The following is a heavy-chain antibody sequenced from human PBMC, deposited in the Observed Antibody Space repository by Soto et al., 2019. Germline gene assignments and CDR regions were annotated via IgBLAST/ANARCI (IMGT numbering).Heavy chain of an antibody. CDR2: TRNKANSYTT. CDR3: ARGVDTAMAY. V-gene: IGHV3-72*01. Sequence: EVQLVESGGGLVQPGGSLRLSCAASGFTFSDHYMDWVRQAPGKGLEWVGRTRNKANSYTTEYAASVKGRFTISRDDSKNSLYLQMHSLKTEDTAVYYCARGVDTAMAYWGQGTTVTVSS. J-gene: IGHJ6*02. D-gene: IGHD5-18*01. CDR1: GFTFSDHY.